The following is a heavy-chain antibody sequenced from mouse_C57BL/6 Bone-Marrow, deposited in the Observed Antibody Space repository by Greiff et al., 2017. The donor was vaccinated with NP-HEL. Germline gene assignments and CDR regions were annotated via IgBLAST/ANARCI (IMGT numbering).Heavy chain of an antibody. CDR1: GYTFTSYW. Sequence: QVQLKQPGAELVRPGTSVKLSCKASGYTFTSYWMHWVKQRPGQGLEWIGVIDPSDSYTNYNQKFKGKATLTVDTSSSTAYMQLSSLTSEDSAVYYCARRGVVKGPFDVWGTGTTVTVSS. V-gene: IGHV1-59*01. J-gene: IGHJ1*03. CDR2: IDPSDSYT. D-gene: IGHD1-1*01. CDR3: ARRGVVKGPFDV.